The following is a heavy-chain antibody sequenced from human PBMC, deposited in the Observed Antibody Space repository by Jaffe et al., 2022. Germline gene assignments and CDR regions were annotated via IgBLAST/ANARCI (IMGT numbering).Heavy chain of an antibody. V-gene: IGHV1-69*05. D-gene: IGHD1-26*01. CDR3: ASRADYAGATTGYYFDY. CDR2: IIPIFGTA. J-gene: IGHJ4*02. Sequence: QVQLVQSGAEVKKPGSSVKVSCKASGGTFSSYAISWVRQAPGQGLEWMGGIIPIFGTANYAQKFQGRVTITTDESTSTAYMELSSLRSEDTAVYYCASRADYAGATTGYYFDYWGQGTLVTVSS. CDR1: GGTFSSYA.